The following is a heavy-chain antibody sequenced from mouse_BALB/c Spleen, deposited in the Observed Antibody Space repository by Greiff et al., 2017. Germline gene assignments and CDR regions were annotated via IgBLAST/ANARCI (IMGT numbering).Heavy chain of an antibody. D-gene: IGHD2-13*01. CDR1: GYSITSDYA. Sequence: EVQLQESGPGLVKPSQSLSLTCTVTGYSITSDYAWNWIRQFPGNKLEWMGYISYSGSTSYNPSLKSRISITRDTSKNQFFLQLNSVTTEDTATYYCARERGYGEVDYWGQGTTLTVSS. CDR2: ISYSGST. CDR3: ARERGYGEVDY. J-gene: IGHJ2*01. V-gene: IGHV3-2*02.